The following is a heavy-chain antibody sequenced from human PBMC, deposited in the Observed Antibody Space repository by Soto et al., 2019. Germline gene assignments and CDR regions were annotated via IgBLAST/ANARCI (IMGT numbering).Heavy chain of an antibody. CDR3: AHRLPGDKFDY. Sequence: QITLKESGPTLVKPTQTLTLTCTFSGFSLSTSGVGVGWIRQPPGKALEWLALIYWDDDKRYSPSLKSRLTITKETYKNQVVLTMTNMDPVDTATYYCAHRLPGDKFDYWGQGTLVTVSS. D-gene: IGHD2-21*02. J-gene: IGHJ4*02. V-gene: IGHV2-5*02. CDR2: IYWDDDK. CDR1: GFSLSTSGVG.